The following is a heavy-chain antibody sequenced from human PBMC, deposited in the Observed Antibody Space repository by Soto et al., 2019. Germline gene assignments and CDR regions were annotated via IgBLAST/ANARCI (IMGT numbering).Heavy chain of an antibody. Sequence: PGGSLRLSCAASGFTFSSYGMHWVRQAPGKGLEWVAVISYDGSNKYYADSVKGRFTISRDNSKNTLYLQMNSLRAEDTAVYYCAKAAATTRGYSYGHFDYWGQGPLVTVSS. J-gene: IGHJ4*02. CDR2: ISYDGSNK. D-gene: IGHD5-18*01. CDR1: GFTFSSYG. V-gene: IGHV3-30*18. CDR3: AKAAATTRGYSYGHFDY.